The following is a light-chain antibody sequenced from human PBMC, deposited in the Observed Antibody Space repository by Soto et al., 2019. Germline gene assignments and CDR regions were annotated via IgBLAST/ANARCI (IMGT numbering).Light chain of an antibody. CDR3: QQFDSSLYT. V-gene: IGKV3-20*01. CDR2: AAS. J-gene: IGKJ2*01. CDR1: QSVGSTY. Sequence: EIVLTQSPGTLSLSPGQRATLSCRASQSVGSTYLAWYQQKPGQAPRLLMYAASRRATGIPDRFSGSGSGTDFTLTISRLEPEDFAVYYYQQFDSSLYTFGQGTKLEIK.